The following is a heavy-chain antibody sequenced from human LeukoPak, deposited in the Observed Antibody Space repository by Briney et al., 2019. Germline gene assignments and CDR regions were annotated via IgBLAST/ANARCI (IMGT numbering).Heavy chain of an antibody. D-gene: IGHD6-19*01. CDR1: GYSITSGYY. CDR2: FFHSGNN. J-gene: IGHJ4*02. V-gene: IGHV4-38-2*02. Sequence: SETLSLTCTVSGYSITSGYYWAWIRQSPGKGLEWIGSFFHSGNNFYNPSLSRRVTISLGTSRNQFFLKLNSVTAADTAVYYCARRGYASGWHAYDSWGQGVLVAVSS. CDR3: ARRGYASGWHAYDS.